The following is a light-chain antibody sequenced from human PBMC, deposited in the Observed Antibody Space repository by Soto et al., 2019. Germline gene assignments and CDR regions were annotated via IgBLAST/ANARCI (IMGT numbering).Light chain of an antibody. J-gene: IGKJ4*01. Sequence: IVLTRAPAGLSLYLGDRGTLSWRASQSVDINLAWYQQKPGQAPRLLIFDASSRATGIPDRFSGIGSGTDFTLTISRLHPEDFAVDFCQQYGSSLTFGGGTKVDIK. CDR3: QQYGSSLT. CDR1: QSVDIN. CDR2: DAS. V-gene: IGKV3-20*01.